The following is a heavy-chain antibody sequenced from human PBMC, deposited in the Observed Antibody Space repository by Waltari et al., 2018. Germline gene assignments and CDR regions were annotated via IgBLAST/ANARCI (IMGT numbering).Heavy chain of an antibody. CDR3: ATGLITISGVTNDF. CDR1: GHTLTALS. Sequence: QVQLIQPGYEVKKPGASLRVSCKVSGHTLTALSMHWVRQAPGKGLEWMAGFDPGDGDRLYARAFQGRITMTEDTPADTAYLELSSLRSNDTAIYFCATGLITISGVTNDFWGQGTLVTVSS. D-gene: IGHD3-3*01. V-gene: IGHV1-24*01. CDR2: FDPGDGDR. J-gene: IGHJ4*02.